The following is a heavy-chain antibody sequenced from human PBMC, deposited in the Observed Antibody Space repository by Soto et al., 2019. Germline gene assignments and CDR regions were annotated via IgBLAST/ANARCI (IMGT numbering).Heavy chain of an antibody. CDR1: GGSISSSSYY. D-gene: IGHD1-26*01. V-gene: IGHV4-39*01. CDR2: IYYSGST. J-gene: IGHJ4*02. Sequence: SETLSLTCTVSGGSISSSSYYWGWIRQPPGKGLEWIGSIYYSGSTYYNPSLKSRVTISVDTSKNQFSLKLSSVTAADTAVYYCARQTTELLRFDYWGQGTLVTVSS. CDR3: ARQTTELLRFDY.